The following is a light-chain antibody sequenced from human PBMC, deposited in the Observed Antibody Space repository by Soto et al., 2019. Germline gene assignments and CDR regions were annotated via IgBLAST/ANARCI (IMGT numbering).Light chain of an antibody. J-gene: IGLJ1*01. Sequence: AVLTQPASASGSPGHSLSLSCMGTSSDLGTYNYVSWCQHHPGNAPKLIIDDVRYRPSGVSDRFSGSKSGDTAPLIISGLQAEDEADYSCFSSSTQISRHVLGTGTKVTVL. CDR3: FSSSTQISRHV. V-gene: IGLV2-14*01. CDR2: DVR. CDR1: SSDLGTYNY.